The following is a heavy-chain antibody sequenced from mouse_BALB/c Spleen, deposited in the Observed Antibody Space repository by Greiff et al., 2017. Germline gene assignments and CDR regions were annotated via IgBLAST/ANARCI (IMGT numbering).Heavy chain of an antibody. Sequence: EVQGVESGGGLVQPGGSRKLSCAASGFTFSSFGMHWVRQAPEKGLEWVAYISSGSSTIYYADTVKGRFTISRDNPKNTLFLQMTSLRSEDTAMYYCAPYGNYGGAMDYWGQGTSVTVSS. J-gene: IGHJ4*01. CDR2: ISSGSSTI. V-gene: IGHV5-17*02. CDR1: GFTFSSFG. CDR3: APYGNYGGAMDY. D-gene: IGHD2-1*01.